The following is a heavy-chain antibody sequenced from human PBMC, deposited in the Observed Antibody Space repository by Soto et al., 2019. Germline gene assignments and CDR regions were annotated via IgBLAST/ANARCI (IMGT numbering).Heavy chain of an antibody. CDR1: GGSFSGYY. Sequence: SETLSLTCAVYGGSFSGYYWSWIRQPPGKGLEWIGEINHSGSTNYNPSLKSRVTISVDTSKNQFSLKLSSVTAADTAVYYCARVRKLPGYCSGGSCYRGDNWFDPWGQGTLVTVSS. CDR2: INHSGST. V-gene: IGHV4-34*01. CDR3: ARVRKLPGYCSGGSCYRGDNWFDP. D-gene: IGHD2-15*01. J-gene: IGHJ5*02.